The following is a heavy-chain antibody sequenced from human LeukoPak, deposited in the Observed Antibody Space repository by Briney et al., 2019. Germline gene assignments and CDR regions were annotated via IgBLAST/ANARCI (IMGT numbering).Heavy chain of an antibody. CDR3: ARDGSRTVALFDY. V-gene: IGHV4-59*12. J-gene: IGHJ4*02. D-gene: IGHD4-23*01. CDR1: GGSISSYY. Sequence: SETLSLTCTVSGGSISSYYWTFIRQPPGKGLEWIGYIYYSGSTNYNPSLKSRVTISVDTSKNQFSLKLRSVAAADTAVYYCARDGSRTVALFDYWGQGTLVTVSS. CDR2: IYYSGST.